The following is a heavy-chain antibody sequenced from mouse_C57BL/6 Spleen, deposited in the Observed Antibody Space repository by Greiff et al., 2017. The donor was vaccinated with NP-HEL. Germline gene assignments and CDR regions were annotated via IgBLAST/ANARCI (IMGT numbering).Heavy chain of an antibody. V-gene: IGHV1-80*01. J-gene: IGHJ4*01. CDR2: IYPGDGDT. CDR3: ARKSNYVGYAMDY. Sequence: VQLQQSGASVKISCKASGYAFSSYWMNWVKQRPGKGLAWIGQIYPGDGDTNYNGKFKGKATLTADKSSSTAYMQLSSLTSEDSAVYFCARKSNYVGYAMDYWGQGTSVTVSS. D-gene: IGHD2-5*01. CDR1: GYAFSSYW.